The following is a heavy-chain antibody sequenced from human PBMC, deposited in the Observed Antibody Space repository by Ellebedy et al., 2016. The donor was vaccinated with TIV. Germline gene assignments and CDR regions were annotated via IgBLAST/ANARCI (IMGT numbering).Heavy chain of an antibody. D-gene: IGHD1-26*01. CDR2: LYYSGST. CDR1: GAFISSYY. Sequence: SETLSLXXTVSGAFISSYYWSWFRQPPGKGLEWSGYLYYSGSTNYNPSLKSRVTISEDRSKNQFSLNLTSVTAADTAVYYCARGVGATPGDSWGQGTLVTVSS. CDR3: ARGVGATPGDS. J-gene: IGHJ4*02. V-gene: IGHV4-59*01.